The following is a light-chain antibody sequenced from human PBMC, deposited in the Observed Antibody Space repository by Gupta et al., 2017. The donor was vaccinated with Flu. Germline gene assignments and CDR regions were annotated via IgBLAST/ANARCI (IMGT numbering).Light chain of an antibody. CDR1: QSISSW. J-gene: IGKJ2*01. Sequence: DIHMTQSPSTLSASVGDRVTITCRASQSISSWLAWYQQKPGKAPKLLIYKASSLESGVPSRFSGSGSGTEFTLTISSLQPDDFATYYCQQYNSYSHTFGQGTKLEIK. V-gene: IGKV1-5*03. CDR3: QQYNSYSHT. CDR2: KAS.